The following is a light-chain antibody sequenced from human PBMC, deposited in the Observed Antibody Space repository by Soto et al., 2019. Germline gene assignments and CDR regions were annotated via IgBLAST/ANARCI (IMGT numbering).Light chain of an antibody. Sequence: DIQMTQSPSTLSASVGDRVTITCRASQSISSWLAWYQQKPGKAPNLLIYKASSLKSGVPSRFSGSGSGTEFNFTISSLQPDDFVTYYCQQYNSYPLTFGGGTKVEIK. CDR3: QQYNSYPLT. J-gene: IGKJ4*01. CDR1: QSISSW. V-gene: IGKV1-5*03. CDR2: KAS.